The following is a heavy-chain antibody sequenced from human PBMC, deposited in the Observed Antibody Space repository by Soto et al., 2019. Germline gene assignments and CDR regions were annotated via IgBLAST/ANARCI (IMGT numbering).Heavy chain of an antibody. CDR3: AKLSMVDSFDL. CDR2: IYPGDSDT. Sequence: GESLKISCQASGYIFATYWIGWVRQEPGKGLEWMGLIYPGDSDTNYNPSFQGRVTISADMSINTAYLQWNSLKASDTAIYFCAKLSMVDSFDLWGQGTMVTVSS. CDR1: GYIFATYW. D-gene: IGHD2-8*01. J-gene: IGHJ3*01. V-gene: IGHV5-51*01.